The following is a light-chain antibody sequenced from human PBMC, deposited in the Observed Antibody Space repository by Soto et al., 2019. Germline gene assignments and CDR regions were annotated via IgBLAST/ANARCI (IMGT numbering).Light chain of an antibody. J-gene: IGKJ1*01. CDR2: AAS. V-gene: IGKV1-8*01. CDR1: QGISSY. Sequence: TGDRVTITCRASQGISSYLAWCQQKPGKAPKLLIYAASTLQSGVPSRFSGSGSGTDFTLTISCLQSEDFATYYCQQYYSYPPWTFGQGTKVDIK. CDR3: QQYYSYPPWT.